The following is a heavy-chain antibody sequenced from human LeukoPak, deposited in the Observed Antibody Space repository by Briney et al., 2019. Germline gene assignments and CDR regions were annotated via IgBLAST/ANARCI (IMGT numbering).Heavy chain of an antibody. Sequence: GGSLRLSCAASGFTFSSYAMSWVRQAPGKGLEWVSAISGSGGSTYYADSVKGRFTISRDNSKNTLYLHMNSLRAEDTAVYYCARDNLSGGFDYWGQGTLVTVSS. V-gene: IGHV3-23*01. CDR1: GFTFSSYA. J-gene: IGHJ4*02. CDR3: ARDNLSGGFDY. D-gene: IGHD1-14*01. CDR2: ISGSGGST.